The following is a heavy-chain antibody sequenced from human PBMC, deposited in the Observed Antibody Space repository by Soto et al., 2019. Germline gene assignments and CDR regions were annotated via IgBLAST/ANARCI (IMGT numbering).Heavy chain of an antibody. D-gene: IGHD3-10*01. CDR2: INSSGST. V-gene: IGHV4-34*01. CDR3: ARIRARFSRSAFDI. CDR1: AGSFTTYY. Sequence: QVQLQQWGAGLLKPSETLSLTCAVYAGSFTTYYWSWIRQPPGKGLEWIGEINSSGSTNYNPSLKIRLTISVATPTNQFFLRVTSGTAADTALDYCARIRARFSRSAFDIWGQGTMVTVSS. J-gene: IGHJ3*02.